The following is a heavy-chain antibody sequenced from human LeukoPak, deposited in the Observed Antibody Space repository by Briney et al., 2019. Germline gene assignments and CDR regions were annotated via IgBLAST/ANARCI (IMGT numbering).Heavy chain of an antibody. CDR1: GFTVSSNY. J-gene: IGHJ4*02. CDR2: ISSTGSHT. D-gene: IGHD6-13*01. V-gene: IGHV3-11*06. Sequence: PGGSLRLSCAVSGFTVSSNYMSWVRQAPGKGLEWVSYISSTGSHTTYADSVKGRFTISRDNAKNSLSLQVNSLRADDTAVYYCARVGSLAAAGTPDYWGQGTLVTVSS. CDR3: ARVGSLAAAGTPDY.